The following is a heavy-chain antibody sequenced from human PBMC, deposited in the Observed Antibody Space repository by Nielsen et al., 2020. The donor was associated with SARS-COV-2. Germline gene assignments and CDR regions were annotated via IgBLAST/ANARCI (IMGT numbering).Heavy chain of an antibody. D-gene: IGHD3-3*01. J-gene: IGHJ4*02. CDR3: AKDMGDFWSSP. CDR1: GFTFDDYA. Sequence: SLKISCAASGFTFDDYAMHWVRQAPGKGLEWVSGISWNSGSIGYADSVKGRFTISRDNAKNSLYLQMNSLRAEDTALYYCAKDMGDFWSSPWGQGTLVTVSS. CDR2: ISWNSGSI. V-gene: IGHV3-9*01.